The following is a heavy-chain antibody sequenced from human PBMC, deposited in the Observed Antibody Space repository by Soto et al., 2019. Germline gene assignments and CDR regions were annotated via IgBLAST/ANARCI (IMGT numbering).Heavy chain of an antibody. CDR1: VGTFSSYA. Sequence: QVQLVQSGAEVKKPGSSVKVSCKASVGTFSSYAISWVRQAPGHGREGMGGIITIFGTANYAQKFQGRVTLTADEYTSTAYMELSSLRSEDTAVYYCAGAGGVSFDYWGQGTLVTV. D-gene: IGHD2-8*02. CDR2: IITIFGTA. CDR3: AGAGGVSFDY. J-gene: IGHJ4*02. V-gene: IGHV1-69*12.